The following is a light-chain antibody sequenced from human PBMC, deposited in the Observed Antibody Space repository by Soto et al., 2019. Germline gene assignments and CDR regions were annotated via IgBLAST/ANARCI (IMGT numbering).Light chain of an antibody. Sequence: QSVLTQPPSVSAAPGQKVTISCSGSSSNIGNNYVSWYQQLPGTAPKLLIYENNKRPSGIPDRFSGSKSGTSATLGITGLQTGDEADYYCGTWDSSLGVFRGGTKLTVL. CDR1: SSNIGNNY. CDR2: ENN. V-gene: IGLV1-51*02. J-gene: IGLJ2*01. CDR3: GTWDSSLGV.